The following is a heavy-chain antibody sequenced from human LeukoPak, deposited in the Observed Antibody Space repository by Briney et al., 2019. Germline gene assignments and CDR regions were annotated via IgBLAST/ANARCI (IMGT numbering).Heavy chain of an antibody. J-gene: IGHJ6*03. CDR3: ARGAAAGEFYYYYMDV. CDR1: GGSISSYY. V-gene: IGHV4-4*07. Sequence: SETLSLTCTVSGGSISSYYWSWIRQPAGKGLEWIGRIYTSGSTNYNPSLKGRVTMSVATPKNQFSLKLSSVTAADTAVYYCARGAAAGEFYYYYMDVWGKGTTVTVSS. D-gene: IGHD6-13*01. CDR2: IYTSGST.